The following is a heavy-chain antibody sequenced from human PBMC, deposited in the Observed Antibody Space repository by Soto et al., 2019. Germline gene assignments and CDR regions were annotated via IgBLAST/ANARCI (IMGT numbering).Heavy chain of an antibody. D-gene: IGHD3-22*01. CDR2: IKQDGSEK. CDR1: GFTFSSYW. J-gene: IGHJ4*02. V-gene: IGHV3-7*01. CDR3: ASLTYYYDSSGYSDFDY. Sequence: SLRLSCAASGFTFSSYWMSWVRQAPGKGLEWVANIKQDGSEKYYVDSVKGRFTISRDNAKNSLYLQMNSLRAEDTAVYYCASLTYYYDSSGYSDFDYWGQGTLVTVSS.